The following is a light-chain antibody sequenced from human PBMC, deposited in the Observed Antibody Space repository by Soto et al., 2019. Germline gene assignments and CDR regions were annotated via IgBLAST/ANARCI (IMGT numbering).Light chain of an antibody. CDR2: ADT. CDR1: SSNIGAGYD. V-gene: IGLV1-40*01. J-gene: IGLJ3*02. Sequence: QSVLTQPPSVSGAPGQRVTISCTGSSSNIGAGYDVQWYQQLPATAPKLLIYADTNRPSGVPDRFSGSNSGTSASLAITGLQAEDESDYYCQSYDSRLSGSVFGGGTKLTVL. CDR3: QSYDSRLSGSV.